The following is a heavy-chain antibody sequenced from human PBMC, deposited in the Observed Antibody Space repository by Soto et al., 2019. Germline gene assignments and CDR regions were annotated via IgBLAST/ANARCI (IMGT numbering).Heavy chain of an antibody. V-gene: IGHV4-39*01. CDR1: GGSINSSDHF. D-gene: IGHD3-16*01. CDR3: ARQRGCSTDKFITSWGH. J-gene: IGHJ4*02. Sequence: SETLSLTSNLSGGSINSSDHFWGCLGQTPGQGVEWIGSVYDTETTYYNPSLRSPITVSVKTSRNTFFLKVKSVTAADTGIYCCARQRGCSTDKFITSWGHGGQGSLVPGSS. CDR2: VYDTETT.